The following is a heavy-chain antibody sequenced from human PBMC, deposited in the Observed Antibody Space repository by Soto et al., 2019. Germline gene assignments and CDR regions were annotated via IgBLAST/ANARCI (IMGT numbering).Heavy chain of an antibody. D-gene: IGHD6-13*01. CDR1: GYSFTSYW. J-gene: IGHJ4*02. Sequence: ESLKISCKGSGYSFTSYWISWVRQMPGKGLEWMGRIDPSDSYTNYSPSFQGHVTISADKSISTAYLQWSSLKASDTAMYYCARLPRSQSLYSSSWYVFDYWGQGTLVTVSS. CDR2: IDPSDSYT. CDR3: ARLPRSQSLYSSSWYVFDY. V-gene: IGHV5-10-1*01.